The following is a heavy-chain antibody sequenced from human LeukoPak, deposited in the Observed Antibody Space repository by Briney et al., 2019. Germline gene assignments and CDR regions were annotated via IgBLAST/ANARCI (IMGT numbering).Heavy chain of an antibody. J-gene: IGHJ6*02. CDR3: ARDSSSWEPYYYYGMDV. CDR1: GYTFTIYG. CDR2: ISAYNGNT. V-gene: IGHV1-18*01. D-gene: IGHD6-13*01. Sequence: ASVKVSCKASGYTFTIYGISWVRQAPGQGLEWMGWISAYNGNTNYAQKLQGRVTMTTDTSTSTAYMELRSLRSDDTAVYYCARDSSSWEPYYYYGMDVWGQGTTVTVSS.